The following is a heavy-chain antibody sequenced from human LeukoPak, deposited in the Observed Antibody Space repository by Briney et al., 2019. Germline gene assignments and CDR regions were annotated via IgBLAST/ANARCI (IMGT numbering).Heavy chain of an antibody. CDR3: AREEDYYDSSGPLDY. D-gene: IGHD3-22*01. CDR1: GYTFTGYY. CDR2: INPNSGGT. Sequence: ASVTVSCKASGYTFTGYYMHWVRQAPGQGLEWMGWINPNSGGTNYAQKFQGRVTMTRDTSISTAYMELSRLRSDDTAVYYCAREEDYYDSSGPLDYWGQGTLVTVSS. J-gene: IGHJ4*02. V-gene: IGHV1-2*02.